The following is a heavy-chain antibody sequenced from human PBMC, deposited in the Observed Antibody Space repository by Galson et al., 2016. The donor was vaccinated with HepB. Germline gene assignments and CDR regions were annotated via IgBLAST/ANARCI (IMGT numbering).Heavy chain of an antibody. D-gene: IGHD2-15*01. J-gene: IGHJ6*02. CDR1: GFTLNDHA. CDR3: ERDGGARRRHCRGGSCYSQFDSYYGMDV. CDR2: ISGSSGIT. Sequence: SLRLSCAASGFTLNDHAMSWVRQATGTGLEWVSGISGSSGITFYADSVEGRFIISRDTSKNILYLHMNSLRVEDTAMYYCERDGGARRRHCRGGSCYSQFDSYYGMDVWGQGTTVTVSS. V-gene: IGHV3-23*01.